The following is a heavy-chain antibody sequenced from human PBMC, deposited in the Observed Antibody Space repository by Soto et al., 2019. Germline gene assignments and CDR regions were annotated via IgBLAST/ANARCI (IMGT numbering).Heavy chain of an antibody. D-gene: IGHD3-3*01. Sequence: ASVKVSCKASSYTFTSYGISWVRQARGQGLEWMGWISAYNGNTNYAQKLQGRVTMTTDTSTSTAYMELRSLRSDDTAVYYCAKDNPPYYDFWSGYYPYYYYGMDVWGQGTTVTSP. CDR3: AKDNPPYYDFWSGYYPYYYYGMDV. CDR1: SYTFTSYG. J-gene: IGHJ6*02. CDR2: ISAYNGNT. V-gene: IGHV1-18*01.